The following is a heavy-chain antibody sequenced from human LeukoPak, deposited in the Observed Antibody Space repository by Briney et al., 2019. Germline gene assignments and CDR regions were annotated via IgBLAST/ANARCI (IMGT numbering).Heavy chain of an antibody. V-gene: IGHV1-18*01. CDR1: GYTFTSYG. CDR2: ISAYNGNT. Sequence: GASVKVSCKASGYTFTSYGISWVRQAPGQGLEWMGWISAYNGNTNYAQKLQGRVTMTTDTSTSTAYMELRSLRSDDTAVYYCARVSIVSYYYDSSGYDYWGQGTLVTVSS. J-gene: IGHJ4*02. D-gene: IGHD3-22*01. CDR3: ARVSIVSYYYDSSGYDY.